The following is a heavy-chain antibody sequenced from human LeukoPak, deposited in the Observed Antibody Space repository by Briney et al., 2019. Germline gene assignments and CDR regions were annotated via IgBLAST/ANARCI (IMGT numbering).Heavy chain of an antibody. Sequence: GGSLRLSCAASGFTFSNYWMAWVRQAPGKGLEWVANVEKDGSGKNYVDSVKGRFIISRDNAKNSLYLQMNSLRVEDTAVYFCAREVAAGTGAYNYWGQGTLVTVSS. D-gene: IGHD6-13*01. J-gene: IGHJ4*02. CDR2: VEKDGSGK. CDR3: AREVAAGTGAYNY. CDR1: GFTFSNYW. V-gene: IGHV3-7*01.